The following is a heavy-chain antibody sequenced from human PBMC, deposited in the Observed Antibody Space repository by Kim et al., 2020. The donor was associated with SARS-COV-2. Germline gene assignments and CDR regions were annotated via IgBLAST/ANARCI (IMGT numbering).Heavy chain of an antibody. D-gene: IGHD3-10*01. CDR3: ARNREYYYGSGIYWFDP. CDR2: IIPIFGTA. V-gene: IGHV1-69*13. J-gene: IGHJ5*02. Sequence: SVKVSCKASGGTFSSYAISWVRQAPGQGLEWMGGIIPIFGTANYAQKFQGRVTITADESTSTAYMEMSSLRSEDTAVYYCARNREYYYGSGIYWFDPWGQGTLVTVSS. CDR1: GGTFSSYA.